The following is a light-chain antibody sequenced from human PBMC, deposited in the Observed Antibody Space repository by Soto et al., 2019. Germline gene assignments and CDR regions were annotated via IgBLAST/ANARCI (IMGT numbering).Light chain of an antibody. Sequence: EIVLTQSPGTLSLSPGERATLSCRASQSVSSSYLAWYQQQPVQAPRLLIYGASSRATSTPNRFSSSGSGTVFTLTISRLEAEDFVVYYCQQYGRSPTFGQGTKVEIK. CDR2: GAS. J-gene: IGKJ1*01. CDR1: QSVSSSY. V-gene: IGKV3-20*01. CDR3: QQYGRSPT.